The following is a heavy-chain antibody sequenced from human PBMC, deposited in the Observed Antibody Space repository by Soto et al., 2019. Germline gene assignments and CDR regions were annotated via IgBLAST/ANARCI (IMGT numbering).Heavy chain of an antibody. J-gene: IGHJ3*02. CDR3: ARETRYCRGGSCSITGDGYDI. Sequence: EVQLVESGGGLVQPGGSLRLSCTASGFIVSDTYVNWVRQAPGKGLEWVSVISNRGDTHYADSVRGRFSLSRDISDNTLHLQMNNQRVEDTAVYYCARETRYCRGGSCSITGDGYDIWGQGTMVTVSS. D-gene: IGHD2-15*01. V-gene: IGHV3-66*01. CDR1: GFIVSDTY. CDR2: ISNRGDT.